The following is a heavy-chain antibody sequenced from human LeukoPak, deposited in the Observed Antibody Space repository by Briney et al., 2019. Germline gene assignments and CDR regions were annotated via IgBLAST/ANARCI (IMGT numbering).Heavy chain of an antibody. V-gene: IGHV3-23*01. CDR1: GFTFRNHA. Sequence: GGSLRLSCAASGFTFRNHAMSWVRQAAGKGLEWVSTISASGASTGYADSVKGRVTISRDNSKNTPYLHMNSLKAEDTAVYYCTKDDGYYVSSSSFLFDSWGQGTLVTVSS. CDR2: ISASGAST. J-gene: IGHJ4*02. CDR3: TKDDGYYVSSSSFLFDS. D-gene: IGHD3-22*01.